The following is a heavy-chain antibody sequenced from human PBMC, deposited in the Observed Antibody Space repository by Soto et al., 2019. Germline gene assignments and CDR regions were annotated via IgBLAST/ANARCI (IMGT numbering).Heavy chain of an antibody. V-gene: IGHV1-69*08. CDR3: ARDDFDSNGYHSL. CDR2: IVPMFDIG. CDR1: GTTLNSHN. D-gene: IGHD3-22*01. J-gene: IGHJ4*02. Sequence: QVQLVQSGAEVKKPGSSVKVSCKASGTTLNSHNISWVRQVPGQGLQWMGVIVPMFDIGDNAQKFQGRVTISADKPTNTVYMELSGLRSEDTAVYYCARDDFDSNGYHSLWGQGTLVTVSS.